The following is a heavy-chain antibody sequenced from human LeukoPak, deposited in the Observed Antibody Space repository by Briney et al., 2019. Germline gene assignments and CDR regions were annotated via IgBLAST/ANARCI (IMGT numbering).Heavy chain of an antibody. CDR2: ISYDGSNK. CDR1: GFAFSSYA. D-gene: IGHD6-19*01. Sequence: GGSLRLSCAASGFAFSSYAMHWVRQAPGKGLEWVAVISYDGSNKYYADSVKGRFTMSRDNAKNSLYLQINSLRDEDTAVYYCARGAYSSGPDYWGQGALVTVSS. V-gene: IGHV3-30-3*01. J-gene: IGHJ4*02. CDR3: ARGAYSSGPDY.